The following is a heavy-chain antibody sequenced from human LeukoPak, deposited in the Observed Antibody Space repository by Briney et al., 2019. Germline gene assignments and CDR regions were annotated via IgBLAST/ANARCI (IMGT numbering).Heavy chain of an antibody. D-gene: IGHD3-22*01. V-gene: IGHV3-7*01. J-gene: IGHJ4*02. CDR1: GFTFSSYW. CDR3: AREVYDSSGYYDY. CDR2: IKQDGSEK. Sequence: PGGSLRLSCAASGFTFSSYWMSWVRQAPGKGLEWVANIKQDGSEKYYVDSVKGRFTISRDNAKNSLYLQMNSLRAEDTAVYYCAREVYDSSGYYDYWGQGTLVTVSS.